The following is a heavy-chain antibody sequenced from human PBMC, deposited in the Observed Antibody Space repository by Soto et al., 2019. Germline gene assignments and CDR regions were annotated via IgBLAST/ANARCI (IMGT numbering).Heavy chain of an antibody. V-gene: IGHV3-7*01. D-gene: IGHD4-17*01. J-gene: IGHJ3*02. CDR3: ARGTVIEFYAFDI. CDR2: INQDGSEK. Sequence: EVQLVESGGGLVQAGGSLRLSCAASGFTLSRHWMTWVGQAPGKGLEWVAIINQDGSEKYYVDSVKGRFTISRDNAKNSLYLQIKSLRAEDTAVYYCARGTVIEFYAFDIWGQGTMVTVSS. CDR1: GFTLSRHW.